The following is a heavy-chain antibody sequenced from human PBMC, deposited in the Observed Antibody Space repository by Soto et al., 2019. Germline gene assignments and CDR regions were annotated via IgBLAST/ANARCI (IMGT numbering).Heavy chain of an antibody. CDR2: ISGSGDNT. D-gene: IGHD1-1*01. Sequence: GGSLRLSCAAPGFTFSNFAMRWVRQAPGKGPECVSGISGSGDNTDYADSVKGRFTISRDNSKNTLFLQMDALRAEDTAVYYCAKSYNAYYFDYWGQGTLVTVSS. CDR3: AKSYNAYYFDY. V-gene: IGHV3-23*01. CDR1: GFTFSNFA. J-gene: IGHJ4*02.